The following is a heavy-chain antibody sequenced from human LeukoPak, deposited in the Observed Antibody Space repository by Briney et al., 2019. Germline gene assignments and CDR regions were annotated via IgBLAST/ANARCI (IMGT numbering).Heavy chain of an antibody. J-gene: IGHJ4*02. V-gene: IGHV3-7*01. CDR3: ARDPSMTAVSAYSFDF. CDR1: GFTFSSYW. D-gene: IGHD2-21*01. Sequence: PGGSLRLSCAASGFTFSSYWMSWVRQAPGKGLDWVASIKQDGSETYYVDSVKGRFIISKDNAQNLLFLQMNSLRVEDTAVYFCARDPSMTAVSAYSFDFWGQGTLVTVSS. CDR2: IKQDGSET.